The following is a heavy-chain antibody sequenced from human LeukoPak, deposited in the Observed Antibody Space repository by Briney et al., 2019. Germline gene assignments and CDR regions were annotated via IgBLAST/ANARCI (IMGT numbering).Heavy chain of an antibody. CDR3: ARDVATLGSGVDY. V-gene: IGHV3-48*01. CDR1: GFTFSSYS. Sequence: PGGSLRLSCAASGFTFSSYSMNWVRQAPGKGLEWVSYISSSSSTIYYADSVKGRFTISRDNAKNSLYLQMNSLRAEDTAVYYCARDVATLGSGVDYWGQGTLVTVSS. D-gene: IGHD3-10*01. J-gene: IGHJ4*02. CDR2: ISSSSSTI.